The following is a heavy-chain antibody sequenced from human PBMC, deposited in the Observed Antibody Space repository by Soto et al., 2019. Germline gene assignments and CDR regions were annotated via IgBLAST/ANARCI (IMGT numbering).Heavy chain of an antibody. Sequence: PGGSLRLSCAASGFTFSSYAMSWVRQAPGKGLEWVSAISGSGGSTYYADSVKGRFTISRDNSKNTLYLQMNSPRAEDTAVYYCATDLGLRLGELSPLDYWGQGTLVTVSS. V-gene: IGHV3-23*01. CDR1: GFTFSSYA. J-gene: IGHJ4*02. D-gene: IGHD3-16*02. CDR2: ISGSGGST. CDR3: ATDLGLRLGELSPLDY.